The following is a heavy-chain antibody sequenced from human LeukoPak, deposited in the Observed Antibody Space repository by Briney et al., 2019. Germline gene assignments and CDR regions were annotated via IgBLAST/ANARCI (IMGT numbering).Heavy chain of an antibody. Sequence: ASVKVSFKASGYTFTGYYMHWVRQAPGQGLEWMGWINPNSGGTNYAQKFQGRVTMTRDTSISTAYMELSRLRSDDTAVYYCARALGDYVWGSYRPYYFDYWGQGTLVTVSS. D-gene: IGHD3-16*02. CDR1: GYTFTGYY. J-gene: IGHJ4*02. CDR3: ARALGDYVWGSYRPYYFDY. V-gene: IGHV1-2*02. CDR2: INPNSGGT.